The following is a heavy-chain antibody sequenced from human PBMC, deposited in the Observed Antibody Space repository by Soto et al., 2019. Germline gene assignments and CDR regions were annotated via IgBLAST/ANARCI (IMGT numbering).Heavy chain of an antibody. CDR1: GFTFSSYS. CDR2: ISSSSSYI. D-gene: IGHD6-19*01. Sequence: PGGSLRLSCAASGFTFSSYSMNWVRQAPGKGLEWVSSISSSSSYIYYADSVKGRFTISRDNSKNTLYLQMNSLRAEDTAVYYCARDLEQWLAKESYWGQGTLVTVSS. CDR3: ARDLEQWLAKESY. V-gene: IGHV3-21*01. J-gene: IGHJ4*02.